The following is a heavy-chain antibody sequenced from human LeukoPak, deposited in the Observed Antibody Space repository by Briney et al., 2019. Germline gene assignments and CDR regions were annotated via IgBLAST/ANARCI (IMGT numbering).Heavy chain of an antibody. D-gene: IGHD3-22*01. V-gene: IGHV3-9*01. J-gene: IGHJ3*02. CDR2: ISWNSGSI. CDR3: ANSQDYYDSSGYENAFDI. CDR1: GFTIDDYA. Sequence: PGGSLRLSCAASGFTIDDYAMHWVRQAPGKGLEWVSGISWNSGSIGYADSVKGRFTISRDNAKNSLYLQMNSLRAEDTALYYCANSQDYYDSSGYENAFDIWGQGTMVTVSS.